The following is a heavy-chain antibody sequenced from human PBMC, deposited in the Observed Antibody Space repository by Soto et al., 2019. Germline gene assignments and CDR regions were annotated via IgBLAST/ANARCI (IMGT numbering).Heavy chain of an antibody. CDR1: LYTFTRYY. D-gene: IGHD2-2*01. CDR2: IVVGSGNT. V-gene: IGHV1-58*02. Sequence: GASVKVSCKASLYTFTRYYMHWVRQARGQHREWIGWIVVGSGNTNYAQKFQERVTITRDMSTSTAYMELSSLRSEDTAAYYCAATYCGSTSRYVRDFYQYGKDVWGQGTTVTVSS. J-gene: IGHJ6*02. CDR3: AATYCGSTSRYVRDFYQYGKDV.